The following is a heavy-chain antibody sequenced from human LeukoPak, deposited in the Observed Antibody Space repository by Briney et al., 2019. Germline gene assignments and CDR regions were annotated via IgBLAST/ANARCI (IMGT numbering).Heavy chain of an antibody. Sequence: SETLSLTCTVSGGSISSSSFYWGWIRQPPGKGLEWIGSIYYSGSTYYNPSLKSRVTTSVDTPKSQFSLKLRSVTAADTAVYYCAREPYFGSGSYPNDAFDIWGQGTMVTVSP. J-gene: IGHJ3*02. V-gene: IGHV4-39*01. D-gene: IGHD3-10*01. CDR2: IYYSGST. CDR3: AREPYFGSGSYPNDAFDI. CDR1: GGSISSSSFY.